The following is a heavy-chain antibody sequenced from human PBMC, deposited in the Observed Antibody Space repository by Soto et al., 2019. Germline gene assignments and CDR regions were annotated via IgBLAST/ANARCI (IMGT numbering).Heavy chain of an antibody. V-gene: IGHV4-31*03. D-gene: IGHD1-1*01. Sequence: QVHLQESAPGLVKPSETLSLTCSVSGDSVKSVGYYWTWIRQPPGKGFGWLGDISYAGTSRFNASLRGRLSISAGASANTFSLTLTSVPAADTAVYFCGRGVSSGWNPTRVDSWGHGSL. CDR2: ISYAGTS. CDR3: GRGVSSGWNPTRVDS. CDR1: GDSVKSVGYY. J-gene: IGHJ5*01.